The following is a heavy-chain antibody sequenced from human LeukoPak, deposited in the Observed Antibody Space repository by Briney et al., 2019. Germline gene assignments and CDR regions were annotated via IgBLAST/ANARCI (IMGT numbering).Heavy chain of an antibody. CDR1: GFTFGDYA. J-gene: IGHJ3*02. Sequence: GGSLRLSCPASGFTFGDYAMSWFRQAPGKGLEWVGFIRSKAYGGTTEYAASVKGRFTISRDDSKSIAYLQMNSLKTEDTAVYYCTRDHPWSSDDAFDIWGQGTMVTVSS. CDR3: TRDHPWSSDDAFDI. D-gene: IGHD1-26*01. V-gene: IGHV3-49*03. CDR2: IRSKAYGGTT.